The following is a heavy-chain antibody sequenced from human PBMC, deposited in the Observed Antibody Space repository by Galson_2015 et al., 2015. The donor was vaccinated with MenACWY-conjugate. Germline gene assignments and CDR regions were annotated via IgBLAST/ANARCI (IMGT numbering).Heavy chain of an antibody. CDR1: GFTFSNYA. D-gene: IGHD5-18*01. CDR3: AKESRGAQLWYGTASYGMDV. CDR2: ISGRGGST. J-gene: IGHJ6*02. V-gene: IGHV3-23*01. Sequence: SLRLFCAASGFTFSNYAMNWVRQAPGTGLEGVAVISGRGGSTYSTDSLRGRFAISLDNSQNTVFLQMNSLRAEDTAVYYCAKESRGAQLWYGTASYGMDVWGQGTTVTVSS.